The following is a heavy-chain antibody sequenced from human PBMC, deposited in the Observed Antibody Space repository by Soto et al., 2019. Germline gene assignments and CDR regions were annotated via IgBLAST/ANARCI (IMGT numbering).Heavy chain of an antibody. J-gene: IGHJ5*01. D-gene: IGHD4-17*01. CDR2: FNPADGKT. Sequence: ASVKVSCKVSGYAVSELSMHWVRQAPGKGLEWMGGFNPADGKTIYAQKFQGRVTMTEDTSTDTAHMELSSLRSEDTAVYYCATAATVSWTIDWFASWGQGTLVTVSS. CDR3: ATAATVSWTIDWFAS. V-gene: IGHV1-24*01. CDR1: GYAVSELS.